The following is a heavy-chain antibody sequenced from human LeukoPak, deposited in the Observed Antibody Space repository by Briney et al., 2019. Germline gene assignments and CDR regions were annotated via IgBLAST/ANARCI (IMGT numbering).Heavy chain of an antibody. CDR2: ISGSGGST. Sequence: GGSLRLSCAASGFTFSSYAMSWVRQAPGKGLEWVSAISGSGGSTYYADSVKGRFTISRDNSKNTLYLQMNSLRAEDTAVYYCAKALGYCSGGSCPSDYWGQGTLVTVSS. J-gene: IGHJ4*02. CDR1: GFTFSSYA. V-gene: IGHV3-23*01. D-gene: IGHD2-15*01. CDR3: AKALGYCSGGSCPSDY.